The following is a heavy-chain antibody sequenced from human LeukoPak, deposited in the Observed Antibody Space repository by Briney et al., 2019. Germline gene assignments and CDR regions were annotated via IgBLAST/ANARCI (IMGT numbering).Heavy chain of an antibody. Sequence: SETMSLTCTVSGGSLRSSSYYWGWIRQPPGRGMEWIGYIYHSGSTYYNPSLKSRVTISVDRSKNHFSLKLSSVTAADTAVYYCARAAMVRGVHFDYWGQGTLVTVSS. D-gene: IGHD3-10*01. J-gene: IGHJ4*02. CDR3: ARAAMVRGVHFDY. CDR1: GGSLRSSSYY. CDR2: IYHSGST. V-gene: IGHV4-39*07.